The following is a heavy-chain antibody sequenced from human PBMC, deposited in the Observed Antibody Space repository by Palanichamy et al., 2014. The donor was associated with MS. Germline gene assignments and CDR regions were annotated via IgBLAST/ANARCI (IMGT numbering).Heavy chain of an antibody. V-gene: IGHV3-7*01. Sequence: EVQLVESGGGLVQPGGSLRLSCEASGFTFSSYWMSWVRQAPGKGLEWVANIKHDGSEKHYVDSMKGRFTISRDNAKNSLYLQLNSLRDEDTAVYYCARDAGLGRNYFYYDLDVWGQGTTVTVSS. CDR1: GFTFSSYW. CDR2: IKHDGSEK. J-gene: IGHJ6*02. D-gene: IGHD3-16*01. CDR3: ARDAGLGRNYFYYDLDV.